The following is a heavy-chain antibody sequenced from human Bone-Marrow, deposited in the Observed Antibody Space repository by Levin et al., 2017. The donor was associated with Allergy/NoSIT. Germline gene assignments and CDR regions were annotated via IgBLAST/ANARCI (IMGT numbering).Heavy chain of an antibody. V-gene: IGHV1-2*06. CDR3: ARGSDLYYAYDF. D-gene: IGHD2-15*01. CDR1: GYTFTGYY. CDR2: INPHDGAT. Sequence: ASVKVSCRTSGYTFTGYYLHWVRQAPGQGLEWLGRINPHDGATDYAETFQGRVTMTRDTSIRTAYMELTRLTSEDTAVYYCARGSDLYYAYDFWGQGTIVTVSS. J-gene: IGHJ3*01.